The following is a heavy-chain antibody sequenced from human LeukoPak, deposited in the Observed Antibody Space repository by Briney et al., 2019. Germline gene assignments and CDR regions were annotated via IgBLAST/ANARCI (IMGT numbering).Heavy chain of an antibody. CDR3: ARIRDGYNDAYDI. V-gene: IGHV1-46*01. D-gene: IGHD5-24*01. CDR1: GYTFTNYY. CDR2: INPGGANT. Sequence: ASVKVSCKASGYTFTNYYIHWVRQAPGQGLEWMGLINPGGANTNYAQNVQGRVTMTRDTSTSTVYMELSSLRPEDTAIYYCARIRDGYNDAYDIWGQGTVVTVPS. J-gene: IGHJ3*02.